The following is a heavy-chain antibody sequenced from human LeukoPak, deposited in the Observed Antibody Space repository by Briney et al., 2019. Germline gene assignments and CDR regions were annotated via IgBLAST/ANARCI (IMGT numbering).Heavy chain of an antibody. CDR1: GFSFSSYG. Sequence: GGSLRLSCAASGFSFSSYGLSWVRQAPGKGLEWVSGIGVSGGSTYYADSVKGRFTISRDNSKNTLYLQMNSLRAEDTAIYYCAKMFLKLGADYWGQGTLVTVSS. CDR2: IGVSGGST. D-gene: IGHD7-27*01. V-gene: IGHV3-23*01. CDR3: AKMFLKLGADY. J-gene: IGHJ4*02.